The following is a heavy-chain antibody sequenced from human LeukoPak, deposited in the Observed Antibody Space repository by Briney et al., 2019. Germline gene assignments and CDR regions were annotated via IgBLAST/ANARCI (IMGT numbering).Heavy chain of an antibody. V-gene: IGHV1-46*01. CDR2: INPSGGST. J-gene: IGHJ4*02. CDR3: ARGIDSSGWYIATYGY. Sequence: ASVKVSCKACGYTFTSYYMHWVRQAPGQGLEWMGIINPSGGSTSYAQKFQGRVTMTRDTSTSTVYMELSSLRSEDTAVYYCARGIDSSGWYIATYGYWGQGTLVTVSS. D-gene: IGHD6-19*01. CDR1: GYTFTSYY.